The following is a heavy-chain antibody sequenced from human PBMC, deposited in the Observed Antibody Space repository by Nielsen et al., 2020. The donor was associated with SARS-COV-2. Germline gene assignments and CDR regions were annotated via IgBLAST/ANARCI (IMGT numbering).Heavy chain of an antibody. J-gene: IGHJ3*02. CDR2: IYYMGST. D-gene: IGHD3-22*01. V-gene: IGHV4-59*06. CDR3: ARAPITMIVVVNAFDI. Sequence: SETLSLTCTVSGGSISSYYWSWIRQPPGKGLEWIGYIYYMGSTYYNPSLKSRVTISVDTSKNQFSLKLSSVTAADTAVYYCARAPITMIVVVNAFDIWGQGTMVTVSS. CDR1: GGSISSYY.